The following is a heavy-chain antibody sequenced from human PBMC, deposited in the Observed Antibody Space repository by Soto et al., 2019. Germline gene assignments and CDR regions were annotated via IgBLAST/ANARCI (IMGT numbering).Heavy chain of an antibody. CDR1: GFTFDDYA. V-gene: IGHV3-9*01. CDR3: AKERYCISTSCYRYYYGMDV. D-gene: IGHD2-2*02. CDR2: ISWNSGSI. J-gene: IGHJ6*02. Sequence: EVQLVESGGGLVQPGRSLRLSCAASGFTFDDYAMHWVRQAPGKGLEWVSGISWNSGSIGYADSVKGRFTISRDNAKNSLYLQMNSLRAEDTALYYCAKERYCISTSCYRYYYGMDVWGQGTTVTVSS.